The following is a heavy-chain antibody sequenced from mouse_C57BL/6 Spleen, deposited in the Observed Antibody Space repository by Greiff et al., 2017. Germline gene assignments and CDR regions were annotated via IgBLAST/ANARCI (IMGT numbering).Heavy chain of an antibody. Sequence: EVQLVESGPGLVKPSQSLSLTCSFTGYSITSGYYWNWIRQFPGNKLEWMGYISYDGSNNYNPSLKNRISITRDTSKNQFFLKLNSVTTADTATYYCARLDPPFAYWGQGALVTVSA. J-gene: IGHJ3*01. CDR2: ISYDGSN. CDR3: ARLDPPFAY. CDR1: GYSITSGYY. V-gene: IGHV3-6*01.